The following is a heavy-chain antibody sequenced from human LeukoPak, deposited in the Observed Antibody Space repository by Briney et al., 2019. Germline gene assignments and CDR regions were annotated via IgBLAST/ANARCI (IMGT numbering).Heavy chain of an antibody. D-gene: IGHD1-26*01. CDR3: AKGDGKDSASYYTN. J-gene: IGHJ4*02. CDR1: GFTFSSYG. V-gene: IGHV3-30*18. CDR2: ISYDGSNK. Sequence: GRSLRLSCAASGFTFSSYGMHWVRQAPGKGLEWVAVISYDGSNKYYADSVKGRFTISRDNSKNTLYLQMNSLRAEDTAVYYCAKGDGKDSASYYTNWGQGTLVTVSS.